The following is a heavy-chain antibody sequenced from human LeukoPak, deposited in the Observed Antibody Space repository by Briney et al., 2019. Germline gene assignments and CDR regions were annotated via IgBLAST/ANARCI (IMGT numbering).Heavy chain of an antibody. D-gene: IGHD3-22*01. Sequence: TSETLSLTCAVYGGSFSGYYWSWIRQPPGKGLEWIGEINHSGSTNYNPSLKSRVTISVDTSKNQFSLKLSSVTAEDTAVYYCARDRRDSSGYPLHGAFDIWGQGTMVTVSS. V-gene: IGHV4-34*01. J-gene: IGHJ3*02. CDR3: ARDRRDSSGYPLHGAFDI. CDR1: GGSFSGYY. CDR2: INHSGST.